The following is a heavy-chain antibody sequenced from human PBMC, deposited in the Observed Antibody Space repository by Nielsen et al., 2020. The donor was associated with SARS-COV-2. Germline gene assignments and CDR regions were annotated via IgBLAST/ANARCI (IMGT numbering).Heavy chain of an antibody. Sequence: GGSLRLSCSASGFAFSNFAMNWVRQAPGKGLEWVSTISGSGGSTFYLGSVKGRFTISRDNPRNTLYLQMNSLRVEDTAIYFCAKDDVVRGDAYDIWGQGTVVTVSS. D-gene: IGHD3-10*01. J-gene: IGHJ3*02. V-gene: IGHV3-23*01. CDR1: GFAFSNFA. CDR3: AKDDVVRGDAYDI. CDR2: ISGSGGST.